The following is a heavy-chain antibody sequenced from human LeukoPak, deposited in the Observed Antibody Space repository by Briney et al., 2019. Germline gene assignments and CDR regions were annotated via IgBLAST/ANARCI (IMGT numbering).Heavy chain of an antibody. Sequence: GGPLRLSCAASGFTFSNAWMNWVRQAPGKGLEWVGRIISETDGGTTDYGAPVKGRFTISRDDSKNTLYLEMNSLKTEDTAVCYCTTSNYFYDSNAWYWGQGTLVTVSS. CDR3: TTSNYFYDSNAWY. CDR2: IISETDGGTT. J-gene: IGHJ4*02. CDR1: GFTFSNAW. D-gene: IGHD3-22*01. V-gene: IGHV3-15*07.